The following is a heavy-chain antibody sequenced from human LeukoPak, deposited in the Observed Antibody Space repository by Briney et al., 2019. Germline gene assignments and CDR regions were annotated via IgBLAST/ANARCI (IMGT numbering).Heavy chain of an antibody. CDR3: AKVGGYYYDSSGYAL. CDR1: GFTFSSYW. D-gene: IGHD3-22*01. Sequence: GGSLRLSCAASGFTFSSYWMHWVRQAPGKGLVWVSRINSDGSSTSYADSVKGRFTISRDSAKNTLYLQMNSLRAEDTAVYYCAKVGGYYYDSSGYALWGQGTMVTVSS. V-gene: IGHV3-74*01. J-gene: IGHJ3*01. CDR2: INSDGSST.